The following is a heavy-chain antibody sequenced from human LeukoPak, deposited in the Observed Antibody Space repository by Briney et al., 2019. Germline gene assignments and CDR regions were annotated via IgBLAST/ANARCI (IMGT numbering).Heavy chain of an antibody. CDR2: ISGSASST. D-gene: IGHD6-19*01. Sequence: GGSLRLSCAASGFTFSNYAMSWVRQAPGKGLEWVSAISGSASSTYYADSVKGRFTISRDNSKNTLYLQMNSLRAEDTAVYYCAKDARLGQWLVDYWGQGTLVTVSS. CDR3: AKDARLGQWLVDY. V-gene: IGHV3-23*01. CDR1: GFTFSNYA. J-gene: IGHJ4*02.